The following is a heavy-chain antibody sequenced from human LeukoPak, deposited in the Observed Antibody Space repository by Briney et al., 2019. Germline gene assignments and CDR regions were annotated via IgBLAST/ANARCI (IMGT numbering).Heavy chain of an antibody. D-gene: IGHD3-3*01. CDR3: ARAGRDYDFWSGYYPYYYYYYGMDV. J-gene: IGHJ6*02. CDR1: GFSLSPSGVG. CDR2: IYWNDDK. Sequence: SGPTLVKPTQTLTLTCTFSGFSLSPSGVGVGWIRQPPGKALEWLALIYWNDDKRYSPSLKSRLTITKDTSKNQVVLTMTNMDPVDTATYYCARAGRDYDFWSGYYPYYYYYYGMDVWGQGTTVTVSS. V-gene: IGHV2-5*01.